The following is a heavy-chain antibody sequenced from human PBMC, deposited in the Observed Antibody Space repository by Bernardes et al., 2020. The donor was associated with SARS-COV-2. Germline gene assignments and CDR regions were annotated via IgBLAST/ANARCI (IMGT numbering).Heavy chain of an antibody. Sequence: GSLSLSCTASGVSSSGYSLNWVRQPPGKGLEWVSFIYNSSNTIYYAGSVKRRFTISRDNAKNSLYQQMNSLRAEDTAVYYCARLRGTTMATAYLDSWGQGTLVTVSS. CDR2: IYNSSNTI. J-gene: IGHJ4*02. V-gene: IGHV3-48*04. CDR3: ARLRGTTMATAYLDS. D-gene: IGHD5-18*01. CDR1: GVSSSGYS.